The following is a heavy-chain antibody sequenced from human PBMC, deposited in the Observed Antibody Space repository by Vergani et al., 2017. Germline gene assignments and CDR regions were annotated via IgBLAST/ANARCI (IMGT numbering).Heavy chain of an antibody. Sequence: VQLQESGPGLLKPSETLSLTCSVSGASISSYFWSWIRQPAGKGLERLGRVHTDGTAYYNPSLRTRVRLSADLSQSQFSLKMTSLTAADTAVYFCARVGHLVAVTGEGPSLDLWGRGTLVTVSS. V-gene: IGHV4-4*07. CDR3: ARVGHLVAVTGEGPSLDL. J-gene: IGHJ2*01. CDR2: VHTDGTA. CDR1: GASISSYF. D-gene: IGHD2-21*02.